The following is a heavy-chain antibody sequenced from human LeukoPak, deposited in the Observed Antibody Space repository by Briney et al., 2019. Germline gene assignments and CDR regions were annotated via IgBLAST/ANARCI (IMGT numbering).Heavy chain of an antibody. V-gene: IGHV4-34*01. D-gene: IGHD3-10*01. CDR3: ARHGSVRSPLGP. CDR1: GGSLSGYY. J-gene: IGHJ5*02. CDR2: MNHSGGS. Sequence: PSETLSLTCGVSGGSLSGYYWTWIRQPPGKGLEWIGEMNHSGGSNYNPSLKSRVTISVDTSKNQFSLNLRSVTAAGTAVYYCARHGSVRSPLGPWGQGTLVTVSS.